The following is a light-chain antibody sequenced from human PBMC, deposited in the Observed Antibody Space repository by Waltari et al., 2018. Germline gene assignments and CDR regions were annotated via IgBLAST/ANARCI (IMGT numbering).Light chain of an antibody. Sequence: DIQMTQSPSTLSASVGDRVTITCRASHSLNDWLAWYQQKPGKAPKVLIYKVSNLESGVPSRFSGSGSGTEFTLTISGLQPDDFATYYCQQYNSYSWTFGQGTRVEVK. J-gene: IGKJ1*01. CDR2: KVS. CDR3: QQYNSYSWT. CDR1: HSLNDW. V-gene: IGKV1-5*03.